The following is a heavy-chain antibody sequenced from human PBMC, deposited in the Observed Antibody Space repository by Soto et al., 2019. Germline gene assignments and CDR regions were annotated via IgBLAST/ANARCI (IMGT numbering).Heavy chain of an antibody. CDR2: IKSKTDGGTT. J-gene: IGHJ4*02. V-gene: IGHV3-15*01. CDR1: GFTFSNAW. CDR3: TTEAMVRGVIITITRDY. Sequence: EVQLVESGGGLVKPGGSLRLSCAASGFTFSNAWMSWVRQAPGKGLEWVGRIKSKTDGGTTDYASPVKGRFTISRDDSKNTLYLQRNSLKTEDTAVYYGTTEAMVRGVIITITRDYWGQGNLVTVSS. D-gene: IGHD3-10*01.